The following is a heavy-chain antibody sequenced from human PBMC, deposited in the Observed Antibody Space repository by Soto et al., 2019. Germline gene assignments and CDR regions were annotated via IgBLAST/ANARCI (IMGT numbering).Heavy chain of an antibody. CDR3: ARESIVEMATTYAFDI. V-gene: IGHV3-33*01. D-gene: IGHD5-12*01. J-gene: IGHJ3*02. Sequence: GGSLRLSCAVSGIIFTGYGMPWVRQVPGKGLEWVAVIRFDGSNIYYADFVKGRFTISRDNSKNTLYLQMNSLRAEDTAVYYCARESIVEMATTYAFDIWGQGTMVTVSS. CDR1: GIIFTGYG. CDR2: IRFDGSNI.